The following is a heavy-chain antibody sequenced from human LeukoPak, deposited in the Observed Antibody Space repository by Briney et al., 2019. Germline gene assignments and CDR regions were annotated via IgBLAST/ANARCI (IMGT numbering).Heavy chain of an antibody. V-gene: IGHV3-30*02. Sequence: GGSLRLSCAASGFTFSSYGIHWVRQAPGKGLEWVAFIQYDGTNKYYADSVKGRFTISRDNSKNTLYLQMNSLRAEDTAVYYCARDIGVYNWFDPWGQGTLVTVSS. CDR1: GFTFSSYG. J-gene: IGHJ5*02. CDR3: ARDIGVYNWFDP. CDR2: IQYDGTNK. D-gene: IGHD3-10*01.